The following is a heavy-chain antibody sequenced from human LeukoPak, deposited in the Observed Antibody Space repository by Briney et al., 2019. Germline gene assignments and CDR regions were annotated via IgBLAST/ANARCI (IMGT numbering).Heavy chain of an antibody. CDR3: ARRRPFYDSSGYYYGETGAGFDY. CDR1: GGSISSYY. V-gene: IGHV4-4*07. J-gene: IGHJ4*02. CDR2: IYSSGRT. D-gene: IGHD3-22*01. Sequence: SETLSLTCTVSGGSISSYYWNWIWQPAGKGLEWIGRIYSSGRTNYNPSLKSRVTMSVDTSKNQFSLKLSSVTAADTAVYYCARRRPFYDSSGYYYGETGAGFDYWGQGTLVTVSS.